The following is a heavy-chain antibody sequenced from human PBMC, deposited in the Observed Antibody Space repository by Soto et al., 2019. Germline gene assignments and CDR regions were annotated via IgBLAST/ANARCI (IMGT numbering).Heavy chain of an antibody. CDR2: MNPNSGNT. CDR1: GYTFTSYD. CDR3: ASGRTNYYYMDV. V-gene: IGHV1-8*01. Sequence: ASVKVSCTASGYTFTSYDINWVRQATGQGLEWMGWMNPNSGNTGYAQKFQGRVTMTRNTSISTAYMELSSLRSEDTAVYYCASGRTNYYYMDVWGKGTTVTVSS. J-gene: IGHJ6*03.